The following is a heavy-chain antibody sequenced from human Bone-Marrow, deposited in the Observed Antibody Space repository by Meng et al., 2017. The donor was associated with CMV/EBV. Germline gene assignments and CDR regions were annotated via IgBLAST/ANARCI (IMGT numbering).Heavy chain of an antibody. CDR1: GGTFSSYA. CDR2: ISGYDGRA. Sequence: ASVKVSCKASGGTFSSYAISWVRQAPGQGLEWMGWISGYDGRANYGQKFQGRVTVTTDTSTTTAYMELRSLRSDDTAVYYCAREKEGITIFGVVIATYGMDVWGQGTTVTVSS. V-gene: IGHV1-18*01. D-gene: IGHD3-3*01. CDR3: AREKEGITIFGVVIATYGMDV. J-gene: IGHJ6*02.